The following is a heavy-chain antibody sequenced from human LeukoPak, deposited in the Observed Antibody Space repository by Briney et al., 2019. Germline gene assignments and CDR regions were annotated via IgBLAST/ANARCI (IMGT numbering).Heavy chain of an antibody. Sequence: PSETLSLTCTVSGGSISNYYWSWIRQAPGKGLEWIGYIYYSGSNNFNPSLKSRVTISVDTSKNQCSLSLSSVTAANTAVYYCARDRGPDCSGGSCWDYWGQGTLVTVSS. CDR2: IYYSGSN. D-gene: IGHD2-15*01. J-gene: IGHJ4*02. V-gene: IGHV4-59*01. CDR1: GGSISNYY. CDR3: ARDRGPDCSGGSCWDY.